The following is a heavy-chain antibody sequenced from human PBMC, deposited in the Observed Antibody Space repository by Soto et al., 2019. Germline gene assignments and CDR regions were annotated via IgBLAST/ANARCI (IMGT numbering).Heavy chain of an antibody. D-gene: IGHD5-12*01. V-gene: IGHV1-18*01. CDR1: GYTFFTYD. CDR3: ARHHGSTTSQNWFDP. Sequence: ASVKVSCKASGYTFFTYDMSWVRQAPGQGLEWMGWISTYSADTKYAQKFQGRVTMTTDTSTTTAYLELRSLRSDDTAVYYCARHHGSTTSQNWFDPWGQGTLVTVSS. CDR2: ISTYSADT. J-gene: IGHJ5*02.